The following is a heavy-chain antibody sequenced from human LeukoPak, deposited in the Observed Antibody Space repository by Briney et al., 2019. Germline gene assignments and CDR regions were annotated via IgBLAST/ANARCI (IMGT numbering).Heavy chain of an antibody. CDR2: ISYDGSNK. Sequence: PGGSLRLSCAASGFTFSSYSMCWVRQAPGKGLEWVTVISYDGSNKFYTDPVKGRFTISRDNSKNTLYLQMNSLRAEDTAVYYCAKAPSNDAFDIWGQGTMVTVSS. CDR1: GFTFSSYS. J-gene: IGHJ3*02. V-gene: IGHV3-30-3*01. CDR3: AKAPSNDAFDI.